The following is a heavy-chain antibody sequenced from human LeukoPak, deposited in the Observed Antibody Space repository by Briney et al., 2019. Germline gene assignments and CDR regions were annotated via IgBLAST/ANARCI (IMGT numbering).Heavy chain of an antibody. CDR3: ARSYYGSGSYTPPHYFDY. CDR2: IIPIFGTA. D-gene: IGHD3-10*01. Sequence: SVKVSCKASGGTFSSYAISWVRQAPGQGLEWMGGIIPIFGTANYAQKFQGRVTITTGESTSTAYMELSSLRSEDTVVYYCARSYYGSGSYTPPHYFDYWGQGTLVTVSS. V-gene: IGHV1-69*05. J-gene: IGHJ4*02. CDR1: GGTFSSYA.